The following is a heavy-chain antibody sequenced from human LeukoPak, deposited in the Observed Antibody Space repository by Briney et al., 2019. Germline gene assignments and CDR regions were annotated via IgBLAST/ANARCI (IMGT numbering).Heavy chain of an antibody. CDR1: GYTFTSYY. J-gene: IGHJ6*02. V-gene: IGHV1-46*01. CDR2: INPSGGSA. CDR3: ARDPYYAVYYYYGMDV. D-gene: IGHD2-2*01. Sequence: ASVKVSCKASGYTFTSYYMHWVRQAPGQGLGWMGIINPSGGSASYAQKFQGRVTMTRDTSTSTVYMELSSLRSEDTAVYYCARDPYYAVYYYYGMDVWGQGTTVTVSS.